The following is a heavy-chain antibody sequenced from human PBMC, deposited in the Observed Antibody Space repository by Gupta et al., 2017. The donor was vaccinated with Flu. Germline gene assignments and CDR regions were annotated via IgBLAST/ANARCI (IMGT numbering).Heavy chain of an antibody. CDR2: ISASGDA. J-gene: IGHJ4*02. Sequence: EVLLLESGGGLVKPGGSLSLPCVGSGFTFSNYGMTWVRQAPGKGLEWVSGISASGDAYHAESLKGRFAVSRDNSKDTLYLQMYNLRAEDTAVYYCAKNDPLRLRSHDNWGQGTLVTVSS. CDR3: AKNDPLRLRSHDN. CDR1: GFTFSNYG. D-gene: IGHD1-1*01. V-gene: IGHV3-23*01.